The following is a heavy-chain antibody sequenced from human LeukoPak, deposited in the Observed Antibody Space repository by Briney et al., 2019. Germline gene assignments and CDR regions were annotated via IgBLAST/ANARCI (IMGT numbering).Heavy chain of an antibody. J-gene: IGHJ4*02. D-gene: IGHD2-8*01. Sequence: GGSLRLSCAASGFTFDDYGMSWVRQAPGKGLEWVSGINWNGGSTGYADSVRGRFTISRDNAKNSLYLQMNSLRAEDTAVYYCAKGRGCTNGVCYMDYWGQGTLVTVSS. CDR3: AKGRGCTNGVCYMDY. CDR1: GFTFDDYG. V-gene: IGHV3-20*04. CDR2: INWNGGST.